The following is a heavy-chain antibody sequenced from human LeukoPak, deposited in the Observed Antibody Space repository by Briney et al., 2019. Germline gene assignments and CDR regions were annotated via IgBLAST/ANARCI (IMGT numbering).Heavy chain of an antibody. CDR2: INHSGST. CDR1: GGSSSGYY. V-gene: IGHV4-34*01. Sequence: SETLSLTCAVYGGSSSGYYWSWIRQPPGKGLEWIGEINHSGSTNYNPSLKSRVTISVDTSKNQFSLKLSSVTAADTAVYYCATATPYDFWSGYYFFDYWGQGTLVTVSS. CDR3: ATATPYDFWSGYYFFDY. J-gene: IGHJ4*02. D-gene: IGHD3-3*01.